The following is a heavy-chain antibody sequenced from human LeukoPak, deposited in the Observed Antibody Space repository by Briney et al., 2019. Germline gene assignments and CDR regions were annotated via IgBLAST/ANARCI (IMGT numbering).Heavy chain of an antibody. D-gene: IGHD2-15*01. CDR2: ISSSSSYI. CDR1: GFTFSSYS. J-gene: IGHJ3*02. CDR3: ARDAGCGDAFDI. V-gene: IGHV3-21*01. Sequence: GGSLRLSCAASGFTFSSYSMNWVRQAPGKGLEWVSSISSSSSYIYYADSVKGRFTISRDNAKNSLYLQMNSLRAEDTAVYYCARDAGCGDAFDIWGQGTMVTVSS.